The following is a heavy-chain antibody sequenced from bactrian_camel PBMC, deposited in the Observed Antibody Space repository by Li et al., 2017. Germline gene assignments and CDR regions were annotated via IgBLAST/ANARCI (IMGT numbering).Heavy chain of an antibody. CDR2: IATGSGNT. D-gene: IGHD1*01. J-gene: IGHJ4*01. V-gene: IGHV3S40*01. Sequence: VQLVESGGASVQVGGSLRLSCVTSASDIRTGCMAWFRQAPGKEREGVARIATGSGNTYYADSVKGRFTISQDNAKNTVYLQMNSLTPEDTAMYYCAAKAKTWRPCPRPMDGEVFSSYGQGTQVTVS. CDR1: ASDIRTGC.